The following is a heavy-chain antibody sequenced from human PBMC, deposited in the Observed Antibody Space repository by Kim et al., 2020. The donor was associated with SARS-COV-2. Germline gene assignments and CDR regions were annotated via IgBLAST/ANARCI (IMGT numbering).Heavy chain of an antibody. V-gene: IGHV1-18*01. Sequence: NTKHEQKLKGRVTMTTDTSTSTAYMERRSLRSDDTAVYYCARDSSYGFDYWGQGTLVTVSS. CDR3: ARDSSYGFDY. J-gene: IGHJ4*02. CDR2: NT. D-gene: IGHD3-10*01.